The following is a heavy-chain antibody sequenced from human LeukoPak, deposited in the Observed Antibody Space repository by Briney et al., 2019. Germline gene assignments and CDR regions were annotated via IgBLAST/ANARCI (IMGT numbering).Heavy chain of an antibody. CDR2: IYYSGST. V-gene: IGHV4-39*02. CDR3: AREHGSWSYRYYFFVDA. CDR1: GGSISSSSNY. D-gene: IGHD4-11*01. J-gene: IGHJ6*03. Sequence: TSETLSLTCTVSGGSISSSSNYWGWIRQSPGRGLEWIGSIYYSGSTYYNPSLKSRVTISVDTSKNQFSLKLSSVTAADTAVYYCAREHGSWSYRYYFFVDAWGKGTTVTVSS.